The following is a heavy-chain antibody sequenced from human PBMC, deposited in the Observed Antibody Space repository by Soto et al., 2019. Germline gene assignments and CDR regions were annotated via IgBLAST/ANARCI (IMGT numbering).Heavy chain of an antibody. D-gene: IGHD6-19*01. J-gene: IGHJ3*02. CDR1: GGSISSGGYY. CDR3: ARDRISGWHDAFDI. V-gene: IGHV4-31*01. CDR2: IYYSGST. Sequence: QVQLQESGPGLVKPSQTLSLTCTVSGGSISSGGYYWSWIRQHPGKGLEWIGYIYYSGSTYYNPSLMSLVTISVDTSKNQFSLKLSSVTAADTAVYYCARDRISGWHDAFDIWGQGTMVTVSS.